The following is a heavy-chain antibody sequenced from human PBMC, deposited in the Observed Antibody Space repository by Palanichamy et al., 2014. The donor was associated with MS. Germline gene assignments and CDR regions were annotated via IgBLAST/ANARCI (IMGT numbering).Heavy chain of an antibody. CDR1: GASTRGSQYY. D-gene: IGHD5-24*01. CDR3: ATDSEMATMRY. CDR2: VYYSGRT. J-gene: IGHJ4*02. Sequence: QSQLQESGPGLVKPSETLSLSCSASGASTRGSQYYWGWIRQSPGKGLEYIGNVYYSGRTYYNPSLKSRVTISLETSKNQFSLKLTSVTAADTAVYYCATDSEMATMRYWGQGILVTVSS. V-gene: IGHV4-39*07.